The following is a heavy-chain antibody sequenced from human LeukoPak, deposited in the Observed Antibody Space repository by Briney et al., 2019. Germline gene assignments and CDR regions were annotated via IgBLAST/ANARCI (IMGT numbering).Heavy chain of an antibody. CDR3: ARGDRAVAGAWGWFDP. J-gene: IGHJ5*02. D-gene: IGHD6-19*01. Sequence: SETLSLTCTVSNVSISSYYWSWIRQPAGKGLEWIGRIHASGSTNYNPSLKSRVTMPVDTPKNQFSLKLSSVTAADTAIYFCARGDRAVAGAWGWFDPWGQGTLVTVSS. CDR2: IHASGST. CDR1: NVSISSYY. V-gene: IGHV4-4*07.